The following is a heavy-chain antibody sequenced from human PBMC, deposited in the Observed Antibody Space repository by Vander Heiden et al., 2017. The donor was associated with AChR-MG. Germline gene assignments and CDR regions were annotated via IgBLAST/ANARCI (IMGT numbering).Heavy chain of an antibody. J-gene: IGHJ5*02. CDR3: ARDRGSTGYH. D-gene: IGHD2-8*02. CDR2: INPKSGDT. Sequence: QVQLVQSEAEVKKPGASATVSCKASGFTFTGYYLHWVRQAPGQGLEYMGWINPKSGDTKYAQKCQGRVTMSRDTSISTAYMELSGLTSDDTAVYYCARDRGSTGYHWGQGTLISVSS. V-gene: IGHV1-2*02. CDR1: GFTFTGYY.